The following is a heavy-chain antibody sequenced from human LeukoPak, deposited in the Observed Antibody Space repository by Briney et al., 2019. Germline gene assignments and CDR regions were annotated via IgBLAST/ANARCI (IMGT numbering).Heavy chain of an antibody. Sequence: SGGSLRLSCAASGFTFSSYWMHWVRQAPGKGLVWVSRINSDGSSTIYADSVKGRFTISRDNAKNTLYLQMNSLRAEDTAVYYCAKIIAVAGTGEDNVFDIWGQGTMVTVSS. CDR2: INSDGSST. V-gene: IGHV3-74*01. CDR1: GFTFSSYW. CDR3: AKIIAVAGTGEDNVFDI. J-gene: IGHJ3*02. D-gene: IGHD6-13*01.